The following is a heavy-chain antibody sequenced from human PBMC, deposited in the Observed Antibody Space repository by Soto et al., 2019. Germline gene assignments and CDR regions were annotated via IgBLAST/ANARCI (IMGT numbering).Heavy chain of an antibody. V-gene: IGHV3-74*01. J-gene: IGHJ6*04. CDR3: ARGWFGPYV. Sequence: EVQLVESGGGLVQPGGSLRLSCAASGFTLSGRSMHWVRQAPGKGLVWVSGIDNAGTDSTYADSVKGRFTSSRDNAKNMLYLQMNRLRVEDTAVYYCARGWFGPYVWGKGTTVTVSS. D-gene: IGHD3-10*01. CDR2: IDNAGTDS. CDR1: GFTLSGRS.